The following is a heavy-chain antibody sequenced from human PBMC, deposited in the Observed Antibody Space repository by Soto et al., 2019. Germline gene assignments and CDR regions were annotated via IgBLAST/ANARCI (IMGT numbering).Heavy chain of an antibody. CDR1: GYTLTELS. Sequence: ASVKVSCKVSGYTLTELSMHWVRQAPGKGLEWMGGFDPEDGETIYAQKFQGRVTMTEDTSTDTAYMELSSLRSEDTAVYYCARDQAAAGLRYYYYYGMDVWGQGTTVTVSS. CDR3: ARDQAAAGLRYYYYYGMDV. CDR2: FDPEDGET. D-gene: IGHD6-13*01. J-gene: IGHJ6*02. V-gene: IGHV1-24*01.